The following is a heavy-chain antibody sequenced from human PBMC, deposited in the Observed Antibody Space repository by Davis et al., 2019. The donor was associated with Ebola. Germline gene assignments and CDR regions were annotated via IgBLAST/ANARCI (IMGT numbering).Heavy chain of an antibody. Sequence: PSETLSLTCTVSGGSISSYYWGWIRQPPGKGLEWIGSIYYSGSTYYNPSLKSRVTISVDTSKNQFSLKLSSVTAAETAVYYWARDRSKDGLDHWGQGTLVTVS. CDR1: GGSISSYY. V-gene: IGHV4-39*07. CDR3: ARDRSKDGLDH. J-gene: IGHJ4*02. D-gene: IGHD5-24*01. CDR2: IYYSGST.